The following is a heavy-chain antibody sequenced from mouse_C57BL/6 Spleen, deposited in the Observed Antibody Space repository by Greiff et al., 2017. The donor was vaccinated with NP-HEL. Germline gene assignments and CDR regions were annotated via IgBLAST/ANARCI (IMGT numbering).Heavy chain of an antibody. CDR2: ISGGGGNT. Sequence: EVKVVESGGGLVKPGGSLKLSCAASGFTFSSYTMSWVRQTPEKRLEWVATISGGGGNTYYPDSVKGRFTISRDNAKNTLYLQMSSLRSEDTALYYCARQGIGGNYYFDYWGQGTTLTVSS. D-gene: IGHD2-1*01. CDR1: GFTFSSYT. CDR3: ARQGIGGNYYFDY. J-gene: IGHJ2*01. V-gene: IGHV5-9*01.